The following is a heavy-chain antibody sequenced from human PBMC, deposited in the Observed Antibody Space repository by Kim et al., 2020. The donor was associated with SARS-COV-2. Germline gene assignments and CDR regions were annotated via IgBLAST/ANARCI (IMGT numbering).Heavy chain of an antibody. J-gene: IGHJ4*02. V-gene: IGHV4-59*01. CDR3: ARDLYSSGWYGLDY. Sequence: PALKSRVTISVDKSKNQFSLKRSSVTAADTAVYYCARDLYSSGWYGLDYWGQGTLVTVSS. D-gene: IGHD6-19*01.